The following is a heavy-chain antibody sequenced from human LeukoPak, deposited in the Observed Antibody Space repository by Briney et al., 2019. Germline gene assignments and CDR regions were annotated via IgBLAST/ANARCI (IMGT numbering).Heavy chain of an antibody. CDR2: IYTSGST. V-gene: IGHV4-61*02. Sequence: SQTLSLTCTVSGGSFSSGSYYWSWIRQPAGKGLEWIGRIYTSGSTNYNPSLKSRVTISVDTSKNQFSLKLNSVTAADTAVYYCARLHKVVGSGWYGLDYWGQGTLVTVSS. D-gene: IGHD6-19*01. CDR3: ARLHKVVGSGWYGLDY. J-gene: IGHJ4*02. CDR1: GGSFSSGSYY.